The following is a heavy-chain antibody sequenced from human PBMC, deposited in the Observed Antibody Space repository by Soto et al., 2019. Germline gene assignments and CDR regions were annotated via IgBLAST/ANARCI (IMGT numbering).Heavy chain of an antibody. D-gene: IGHD5-18*01. CDR1: GFTFSSYW. CDR2: IKFDESTT. V-gene: IGHV3-74*02. Sequence: EVQVVESGGGLVQPGGSLRLSCEASGFTFSSYWMTWVRQAPGKGLVWVSRIKFDESTTSYADSVKGRFTISRDNAKNTVFLQMNSVRADDTGVYYCARGIRNYYGVDVWGQGTTVTVSS. CDR3: ARGIRNYYGVDV. J-gene: IGHJ6*02.